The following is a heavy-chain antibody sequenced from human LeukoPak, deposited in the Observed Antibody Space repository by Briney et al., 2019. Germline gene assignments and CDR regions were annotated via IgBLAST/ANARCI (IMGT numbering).Heavy chain of an antibody. Sequence: GGSLRLSCAASGFTFSSYSMTWVRQAPGKGLEWVSSISSSSSYIYYADSVKGRFTISRDNAKNSLYLQMNSLRAEDTAVYYCARDSSGWYGFDYWGQGTLVTVSS. J-gene: IGHJ4*02. V-gene: IGHV3-21*01. CDR3: ARDSSGWYGFDY. CDR1: GFTFSSYS. D-gene: IGHD6-19*01. CDR2: ISSSSSYI.